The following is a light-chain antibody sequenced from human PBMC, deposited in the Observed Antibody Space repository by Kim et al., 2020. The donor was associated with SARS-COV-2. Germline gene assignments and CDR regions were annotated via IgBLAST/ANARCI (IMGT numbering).Light chain of an antibody. CDR2: RAS. V-gene: IGKV1-5*03. CDR1: QSISSW. J-gene: IGKJ1*01. CDR3: QQYNSYPWT. Sequence: DIQMTQSPSTLSASVGDRVTITCRASQSISSWLAWYQQEPGKAPKLLIYRASSLESGVPSRFSGSGSGTEFTLTISSLQPDDFATYHCQQYNSYPWTFGQGTKVEIK.